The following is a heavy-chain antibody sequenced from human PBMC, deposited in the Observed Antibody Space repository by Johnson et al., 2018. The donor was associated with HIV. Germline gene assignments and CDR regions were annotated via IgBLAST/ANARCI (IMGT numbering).Heavy chain of an antibody. Sequence: QVQLVESGGGVVQPGGSLRLSCAASGFTFSSYGMHWVRQAPGKGLEWVAFIRYDGRNKYYADSVKGRFTISRDNSKNTLYLQMNSLRAEDTAVYYCARATGSWMDAFDIWGQGTMVTVAS. CDR1: GFTFSSYG. J-gene: IGHJ3*02. V-gene: IGHV3-30*02. CDR2: IRYDGRNK. CDR3: ARATGSWMDAFDI. D-gene: IGHD2-2*03.